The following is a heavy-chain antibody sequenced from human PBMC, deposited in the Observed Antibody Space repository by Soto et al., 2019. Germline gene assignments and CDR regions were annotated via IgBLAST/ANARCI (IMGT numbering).Heavy chain of an antibody. Sequence: EVQLVESGGGWVKLGGPLSPPGEPSELTFVNAWMSWVAQAPGKGPDGVGRIKSKTDGGTIDYAAPVKGRFTISRDDSKNRLYLQMDSLKTEDTAIYYCTTEPDPRYRSGGTWYLVIDYPYYGMDVWGQGTTVTVSS. V-gene: IGHV3-15*01. CDR2: IKSKTDGGTI. CDR1: ELTFVNAW. CDR3: TTEPDPRYRSGGTWYLVIDYPYYGMDV. J-gene: IGHJ6*02. D-gene: IGHD2-15*01.